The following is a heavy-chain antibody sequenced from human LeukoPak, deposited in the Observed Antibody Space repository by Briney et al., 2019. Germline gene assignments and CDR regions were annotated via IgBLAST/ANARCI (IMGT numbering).Heavy chain of an antibody. V-gene: IGHV4-59*01. J-gene: IGHJ4*02. Sequence: SETLSLTCTVSGGSISSYYWSWIRQPPGKGLEWIGYIYYSGSTNYNPSLKSRVTISVDTSKDQFSLKLSSVTAADTAVYYCARVVRVRHYYDSSGYYRYFDYWGQGTLVTVSS. CDR2: IYYSGST. D-gene: IGHD3-22*01. CDR3: ARVVRVRHYYDSSGYYRYFDY. CDR1: GGSISSYY.